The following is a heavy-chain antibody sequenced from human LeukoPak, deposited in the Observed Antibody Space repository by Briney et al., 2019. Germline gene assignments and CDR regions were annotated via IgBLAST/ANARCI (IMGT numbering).Heavy chain of an antibody. J-gene: IGHJ6*03. CDR3: ARVGGDYSYYYMDV. D-gene: IGHD2-21*01. V-gene: IGHV4-61*09. Sequence: SQTLSLTCTVSGDSMNSGSYFWNWIRQPAGKGLEFIGHIYSSGSTHYNPSLKSRVTISVDTSKNQISLKLSSMTAADTAVYYCARVGGDYSYYYMDVWGKGTSVTVSS. CDR1: GDSMNSGSYF. CDR2: IYSSGST.